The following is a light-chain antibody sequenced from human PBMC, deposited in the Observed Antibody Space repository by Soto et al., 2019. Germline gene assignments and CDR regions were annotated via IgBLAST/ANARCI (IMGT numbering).Light chain of an antibody. CDR1: RSDVGGYNY. V-gene: IGLV2-14*01. CDR2: EVS. J-gene: IGLJ1*01. CDR3: SSYTSSSTLDV. Sequence: QSALTQPASVSGSPGQSITISCTGTRSDVGGYNYVSWYLQYPGKAPKLMIYEVSNRPSGVSIRFSGSKSGNTASLAISGLQAEDEDDYYCSSYTSSSTLDVFGTGTKVTVL.